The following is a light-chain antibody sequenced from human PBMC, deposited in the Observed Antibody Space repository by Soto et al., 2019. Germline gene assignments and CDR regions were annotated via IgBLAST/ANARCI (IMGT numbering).Light chain of an antibody. J-gene: IGLJ1*01. CDR3: CSYALL. V-gene: IGLV2-23*01. Sequence: QSALTQPASVSGSPGQSITISCTGTNSDVGTHNLVSWYQQHPGKAPKLIIYEGTKRPSGVSNRFSGSKSGNTASLTISGLQADDEADYYCCSYALLFGNGTKLTVL. CDR1: NSDVGTHNL. CDR2: EGT.